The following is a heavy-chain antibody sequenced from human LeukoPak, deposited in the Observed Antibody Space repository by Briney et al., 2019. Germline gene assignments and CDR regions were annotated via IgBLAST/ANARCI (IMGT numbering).Heavy chain of an antibody. J-gene: IGHJ4*02. CDR1: GGTFSSYA. Sequence: RRASVKVSCTASGGTFSSYAISWVRQAPGQGLEWMGGIIPIFGTANYAQKFQGRVTITADESTSTAYMELSSLRSEDTAVHYCAVEYDSSGYYSDYWGQGTLVTVSS. CDR3: AVEYDSSGYYSDY. D-gene: IGHD3-22*01. V-gene: IGHV1-69*01. CDR2: IIPIFGTA.